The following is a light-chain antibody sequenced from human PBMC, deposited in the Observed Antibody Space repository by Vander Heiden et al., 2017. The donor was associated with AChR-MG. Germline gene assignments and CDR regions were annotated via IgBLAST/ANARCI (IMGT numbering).Light chain of an antibody. CDR3: MIWHSSAWV. J-gene: IGLJ3*02. Sequence: QAVLPQPSSLSASPGASASLTCTLRSGINVGTYRIYWYQQKPGSPPQYLLRYMSDSDKQQASGVPSRFSGSKDASANAGILLISGLQSEDEADYYCMIWHSSAWVFGGGTKLTVL. V-gene: IGLV5-45*03. CDR1: SGINVGTYR. CDR2: YMSDSDK.